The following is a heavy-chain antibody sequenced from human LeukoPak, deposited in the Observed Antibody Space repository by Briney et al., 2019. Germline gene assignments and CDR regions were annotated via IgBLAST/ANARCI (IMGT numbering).Heavy chain of an antibody. CDR1: GGSISSGSYY. D-gene: IGHD4-17*01. J-gene: IGHJ4*02. CDR2: IYTSGST. CDR3: ARRAGRGDQYYFDY. V-gene: IGHV4-61*02. Sequence: PSETLSLTCTVSGGSISSGSYYWSWIRQPAGKGLEWIGRIYTSGSTNYNPSLKSRVTISVDTSKNQFSLKLSSVTAADTAIYYCARRAGRGDQYYFDYWGQGILVTVSS.